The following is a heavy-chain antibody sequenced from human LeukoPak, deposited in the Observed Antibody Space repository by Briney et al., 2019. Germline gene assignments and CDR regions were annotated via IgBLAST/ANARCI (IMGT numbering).Heavy chain of an antibody. J-gene: IGHJ5*02. Sequence: SETLSLTCAVYGGSFSGYYWSWIRQPPGKGLEWIGEINHSGGTNYNPSLKSRVTISVDTSKNQFSLKLSSVTAADTAVYYCARGKAAAGEYNWFDPWGQGTLSPSPQ. CDR2: INHSGGT. D-gene: IGHD6-13*01. V-gene: IGHV4-34*01. CDR1: GGSFSGYY. CDR3: ARGKAAAGEYNWFDP.